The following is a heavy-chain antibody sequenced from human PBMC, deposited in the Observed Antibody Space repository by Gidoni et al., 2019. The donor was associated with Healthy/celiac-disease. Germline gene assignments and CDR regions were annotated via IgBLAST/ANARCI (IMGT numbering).Heavy chain of an antibody. D-gene: IGHD2-21*01. CDR3: AKDLGGEGLHV. V-gene: IGHV3-23*01. CDR1: GFTFSSDA. CDR2: ISGSGGST. Sequence: EVQLLESGGGLVQPGGSLRLSCSSSGFTFSSDAMSWVRQAPGKGLEWVSAISGSGGSTYYADSVKGRFTISRDNSKNTLYLQMNSLRAEDTAVYYCAKDLGGEGLHVWGQGTTVTVSS. J-gene: IGHJ6*02.